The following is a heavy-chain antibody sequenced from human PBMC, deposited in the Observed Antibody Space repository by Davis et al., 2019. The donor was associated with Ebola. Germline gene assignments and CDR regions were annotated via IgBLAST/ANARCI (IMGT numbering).Heavy chain of an antibody. CDR1: GGSFSGYY. CDR2: ISSSGSTI. D-gene: IGHD3-22*01. V-gene: IGHV3-11*01. Sequence: PSETLSLTCAVYGGSFSGYYWSWIRQPPGKGLEWVSYISSSGSTIYYADSVKGRFTISRDNAKNSLYLQMNSLRAEDTAVYYCARWSVVIPFDYWGQGTLVTVSS. CDR3: ARWSVVIPFDY. J-gene: IGHJ4*02.